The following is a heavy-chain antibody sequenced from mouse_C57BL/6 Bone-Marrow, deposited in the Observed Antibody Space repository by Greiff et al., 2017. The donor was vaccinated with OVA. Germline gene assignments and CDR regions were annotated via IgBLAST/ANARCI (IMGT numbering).Heavy chain of an antibody. Sequence: QVHVKQSGAELVKPGASVKMSCKASGYTFTTYPIEWMKQNHGKSLEWIGNFHPYNDDTKYNEKFKGKATLTVEKSSSTVYLELSRLTSDDSAVYYCATSNYSNRFAYWGQGTLVTVSA. CDR1: GYTFTTYP. J-gene: IGHJ3*01. V-gene: IGHV1-47*01. D-gene: IGHD2-5*01. CDR2: FHPYNDDT. CDR3: ATSNYSNRFAY.